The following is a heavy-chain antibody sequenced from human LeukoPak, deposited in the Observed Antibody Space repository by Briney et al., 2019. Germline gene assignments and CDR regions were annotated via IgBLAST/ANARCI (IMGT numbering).Heavy chain of an antibody. J-gene: IGHJ4*02. CDR2: IWNDGNRK. CDR1: GFTFSDYG. CDR3: ARDGIVLAGNIIPDY. D-gene: IGHD6-19*01. Sequence: GGSLRLSCAASGFTFSDYGMHWVRQAPGKGLEWVAVIWNDGNRKYHADSVRGRFTISRDNSKNTLYLEMNSLGVEDTAVYYCARDGIVLAGNIIPDYWGQGTLVTVSS. V-gene: IGHV3-33*01.